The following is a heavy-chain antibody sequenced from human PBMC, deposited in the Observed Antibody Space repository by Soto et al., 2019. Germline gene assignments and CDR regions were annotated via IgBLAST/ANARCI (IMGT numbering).Heavy chain of an antibody. J-gene: IGHJ3*02. CDR1: GFTFSSYG. CDR3: ARDSVLGELSLYGGGADAFDI. V-gene: IGHV3-33*01. CDR2: IWYDGSNK. D-gene: IGHD3-16*02. Sequence: GGSLRLSCAASGFTFSSYGMHWVRQAPGKGLEWVAVIWYDGSNKYYADSVKGRFTISRDNSKNTLYLQMNSLRAEDTAVYYCARDSVLGELSLYGGGADAFDIWGQGTMVTVSS.